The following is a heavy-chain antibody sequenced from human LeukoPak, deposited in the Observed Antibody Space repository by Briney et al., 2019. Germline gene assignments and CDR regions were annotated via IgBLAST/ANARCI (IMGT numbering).Heavy chain of an antibody. CDR2: ISSSGSTV. CDR3: AASLFYCSGGSCHGDHNWFDP. Sequence: GGSLRLSCAASGFTFSDYYMSWIRQAPGKGLEWVSYISSSGSTVYYADSVKGRFTISRDNAKNSLYLQMNSLRAEDTAVYYCAASLFYCSGGSCHGDHNWFDPWRQGTLVTVSS. CDR1: GFTFSDYY. J-gene: IGHJ5*02. V-gene: IGHV3-11*04. D-gene: IGHD2-15*01.